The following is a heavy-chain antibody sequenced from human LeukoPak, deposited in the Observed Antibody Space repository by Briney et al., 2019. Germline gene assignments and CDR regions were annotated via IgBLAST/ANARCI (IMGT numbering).Heavy chain of an antibody. CDR1: GGTFSSYA. CDR3: ASPGRDSEFLFDY. J-gene: IGHJ4*02. V-gene: IGHV1-69*13. D-gene: IGHD1-26*01. CDR2: IIPIFGTA. Sequence: GASVKVSCKASGGTFSSYAISWVRQAPGQGLEWMGGIIPIFGTANYAQKFQGRVTITADESTSTAYMELSSLRSEDTAVYYCASPGRDSEFLFDYWGQGTLVTVSS.